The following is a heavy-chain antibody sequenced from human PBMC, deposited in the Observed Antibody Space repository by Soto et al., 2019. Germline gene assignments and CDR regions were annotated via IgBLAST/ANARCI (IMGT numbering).Heavy chain of an antibody. CDR1: GFTFSSYA. CDR2: ISGSGGST. D-gene: IGHD2-2*01. CDR3: AKDAVVPAASGYYFDY. J-gene: IGHJ4*02. V-gene: IGHV3-23*01. Sequence: GGSLRLSCAASGFTFSSYAMSWVRQAPGKGLEWVSAISGSGGSTYYADSVKGRFTISRENSKNTLYLQMNSLRAEDTAVYYCAKDAVVPAASGYYFDYWGQGTLVTVSS.